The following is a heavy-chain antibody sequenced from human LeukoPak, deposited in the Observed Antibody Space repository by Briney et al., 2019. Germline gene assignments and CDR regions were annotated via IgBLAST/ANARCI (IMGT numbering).Heavy chain of an antibody. D-gene: IGHD6-19*01. Sequence: GGSLRLSCAASRFTFSAYAMYWVRQAPGKGLEWGSCIEASDVNTYYADSVKGRFTISRDNSKNTLYLQMNSLRAEDTAVYYCAKGSGSGWYGWFDPWGQGTLVTVSS. V-gene: IGHV3-23*01. CDR2: IEASDVNT. CDR1: RFTFSAYA. J-gene: IGHJ5*02. CDR3: AKGSGSGWYGWFDP.